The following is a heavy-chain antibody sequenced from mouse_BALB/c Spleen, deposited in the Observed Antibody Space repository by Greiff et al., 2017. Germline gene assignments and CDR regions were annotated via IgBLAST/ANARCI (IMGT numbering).Heavy chain of an antibody. CDR1: GFSLTSYG. V-gene: IGHV2-9*02. CDR3: ARVYGCDPGQAWFAY. J-gene: IGHJ3*01. Sequence: QVQLVESGPGLVAPSQSLSITCTVSGFSLTSYGVHWVRQPPGKGLEWLGVIWAGGSTNYNSALMSRLSISKDNSKSQVFLKMNSLQTDDTAMYCCARVYGCDPGQAWFAYWGQGTLVTVSA. CDR2: IWAGGST. D-gene: IGHD2-2*01.